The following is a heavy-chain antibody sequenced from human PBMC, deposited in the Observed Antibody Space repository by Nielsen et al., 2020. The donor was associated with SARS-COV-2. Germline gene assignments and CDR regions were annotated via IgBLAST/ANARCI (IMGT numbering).Heavy chain of an antibody. J-gene: IGHJ4*02. CDR1: GFTFSSYS. Sequence: GESLKISCAASGFTFSSYSMNWVRQAPGKGLEWVSSISSSSSYIYYADSVKGRFTISRDNAKNSLYLQMNSLRAEDTAVYYCARDPGDCSGGSCPDYWGQGTLVTVSS. D-gene: IGHD2-15*01. V-gene: IGHV3-21*01. CDR3: ARDPGDCSGGSCPDY. CDR2: ISSSSSYI.